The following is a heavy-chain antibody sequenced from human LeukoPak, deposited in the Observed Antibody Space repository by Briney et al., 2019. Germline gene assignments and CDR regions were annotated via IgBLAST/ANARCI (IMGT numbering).Heavy chain of an antibody. Sequence: GRSLRLSCAASGFTFSSYPMHWVRQAPGKGLEWVSVISYDGSNKNYADSVKGRFTISRDNSKNTLYLQMNSLGAEDAAVYYCAKEYDYVWGSYRRSFGYWGQGTLVTVSS. J-gene: IGHJ4*02. D-gene: IGHD3-16*02. CDR2: ISYDGSNK. CDR1: GFTFSSYP. V-gene: IGHV3-30*07. CDR3: AKEYDYVWGSYRRSFGY.